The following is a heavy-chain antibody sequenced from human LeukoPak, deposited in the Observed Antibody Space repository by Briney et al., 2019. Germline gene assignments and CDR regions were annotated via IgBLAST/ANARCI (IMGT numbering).Heavy chain of an antibody. V-gene: IGHV3-48*03. D-gene: IGHD2-21*02. CDR2: ISSSGSTI. CDR1: GFTFSSYE. CDR3: AREPYCGGDCYPFYFDY. J-gene: IGHJ4*02. Sequence: GSXRLSCAASGFTFSSYEMNWVRQAPGKGLEWVSYISSSGSTIYYADSVKSRFTISRDNAKNSLYLQMNSLRAEDTAVYYCAREPYCGGDCYPFYFDYWGQGTLVTVSS.